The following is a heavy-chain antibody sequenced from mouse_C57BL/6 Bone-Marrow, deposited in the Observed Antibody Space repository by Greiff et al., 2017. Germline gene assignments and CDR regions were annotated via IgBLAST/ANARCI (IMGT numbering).Heavy chain of an antibody. J-gene: IGHJ3*01. Sequence: EVQLVESGGGLVQPKGSLKLSCAASGFSFNTYAMNWVRQAPGKGLEWVARIRSKSNNYATYYADSVKDRFTISRDDSESMLYLQMNNLKTEDTAMYYCVKDSSDAGFAYWGQGTLVTVSA. CDR1: GFSFNTYA. D-gene: IGHD3-2*02. CDR2: IRSKSNNYAT. V-gene: IGHV10-1*01. CDR3: VKDSSDAGFAY.